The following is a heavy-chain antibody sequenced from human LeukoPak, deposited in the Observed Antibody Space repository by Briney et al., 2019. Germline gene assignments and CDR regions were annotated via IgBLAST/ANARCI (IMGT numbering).Heavy chain of an antibody. D-gene: IGHD3-22*01. V-gene: IGHV3-48*03. J-gene: IGHJ4*02. CDR3: ARVDYDSSGYYYVGY. CDR1: GITFSSYE. CDR2: ISNNVNTI. Sequence: TGGSLRLSCAASGITFSSYEMNWVRQAPGKGLEWLSYISNNVNTIYYADSVKGRFTISRDNAKNSLYLQMNSLRAEDTAVYYCARVDYDSSGYYYVGYWGQGTLVTVSS.